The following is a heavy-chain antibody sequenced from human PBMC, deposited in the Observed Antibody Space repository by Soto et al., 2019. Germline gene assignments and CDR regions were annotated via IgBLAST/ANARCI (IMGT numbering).Heavy chain of an antibody. CDR1: GFTFSSYA. Sequence: GGSLRLSCVASGFTFSSYAMSWVRQAPGKGLEWVSAISGSGGSTYYADSVKGRFTISRDNSKNTLYLQMNSLRAEDTAVYYCANSRTYYDILTGYYPISYYYGMDVWGQGTTVTVSS. V-gene: IGHV3-23*01. CDR3: ANSRTYYDILTGYYPISYYYGMDV. D-gene: IGHD3-9*01. CDR2: ISGSGGST. J-gene: IGHJ6*02.